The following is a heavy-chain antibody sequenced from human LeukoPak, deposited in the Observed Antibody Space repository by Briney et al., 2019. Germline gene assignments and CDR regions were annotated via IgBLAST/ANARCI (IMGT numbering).Heavy chain of an antibody. V-gene: IGHV1-18*01. D-gene: IGHD6-13*01. Sequence: ASVKVSCKASGYTFTSYGISWVRQAPGQGLEWMGWISAYNGNTNYAQKLQGRVTMTTDTSTSTAYMELRSLRSDDTAVYYCASRSSSWYDQYFQHWGQGTLVTVSS. CDR1: GYTFTSYG. J-gene: IGHJ1*01. CDR3: ASRSSSWYDQYFQH. CDR2: ISAYNGNT.